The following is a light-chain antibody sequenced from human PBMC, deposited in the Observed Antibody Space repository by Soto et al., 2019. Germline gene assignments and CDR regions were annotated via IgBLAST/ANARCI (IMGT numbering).Light chain of an antibody. V-gene: IGKV1-5*03. Sequence: IQMTQSPSTLSASVGDRVTITCRASQSISIWLAWYQQKPGKAPKLLIYKASSLESEVPSRFSGSGSGTELTLTINSLQSDDSATYYCQQYNSDSTFGQGTKVEIK. CDR1: QSISIW. J-gene: IGKJ1*01. CDR2: KAS. CDR3: QQYNSDST.